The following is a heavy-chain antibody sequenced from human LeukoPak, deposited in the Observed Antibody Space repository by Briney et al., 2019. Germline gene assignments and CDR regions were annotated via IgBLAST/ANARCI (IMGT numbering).Heavy chain of an antibody. D-gene: IGHD1-26*01. J-gene: IGHJ4*02. Sequence: ASVKVSCKASGYTFTSYDINWVRQATGQGLEWMGWMNPNSGNTGYAQKFQGRVTMTRDTSISTAYMELSRLRSDDTAVYYCARGVVGATTPIDYWGQGTLVTVSS. CDR3: ARGVVGATTPIDY. V-gene: IGHV1-8*01. CDR1: GYTFTSYD. CDR2: MNPNSGNT.